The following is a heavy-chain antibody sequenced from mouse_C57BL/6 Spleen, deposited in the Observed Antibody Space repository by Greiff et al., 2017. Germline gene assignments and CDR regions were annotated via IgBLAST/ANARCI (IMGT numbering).Heavy chain of an antibody. D-gene: IGHD2-1*01. CDR2: ISDGGSYT. CDR3: ARDAYGNYGAY. CDR1: GFTFSSYA. J-gene: IGHJ3*01. Sequence: EVQGVESGGGLVKPEGSLKLSCAASGFTFSSYAMSWVRQTPEKRLEWVATISDGGSYTYYPDNVKGRFTISRDNAKNNLYLQMSHLKSEDTAMYYCARDAYGNYGAYWGQGTLVTVSA. V-gene: IGHV5-4*01.